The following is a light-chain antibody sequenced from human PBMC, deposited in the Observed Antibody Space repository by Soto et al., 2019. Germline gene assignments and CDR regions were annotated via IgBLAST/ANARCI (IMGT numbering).Light chain of an antibody. J-gene: IGKJ1*01. CDR2: LAS. Sequence: EIVLTQSPATGSSFRGDRVTLSCRASQAVNTRLAWYQHKPGQAPRLLIYLASNRAAGVPARFSGSGSGTDFTLTISDVEPEDFAVYYCHQCQSWPRTFGQGTKVDIK. CDR3: HQCQSWPRT. CDR1: QAVNTR. V-gene: IGKV3-11*01.